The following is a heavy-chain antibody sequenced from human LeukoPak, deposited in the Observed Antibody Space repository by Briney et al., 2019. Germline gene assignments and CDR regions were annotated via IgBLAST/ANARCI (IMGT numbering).Heavy chain of an antibody. V-gene: IGHV1-46*03. CDR1: GYTFTSYY. Sequence: ASVTVSCKASGYTFTSYYMHWVRQAPGPGLEWMGIINPSGGSTSYAQKFQGRVTMTRDTSTSTVYMELSSLRSEDTAVYYCARAKVDTGTSFDYGGQGTLVTVSA. CDR2: INPSGGST. CDR3: ARAKVDTGTSFDY. J-gene: IGHJ4*02. D-gene: IGHD5-18*01.